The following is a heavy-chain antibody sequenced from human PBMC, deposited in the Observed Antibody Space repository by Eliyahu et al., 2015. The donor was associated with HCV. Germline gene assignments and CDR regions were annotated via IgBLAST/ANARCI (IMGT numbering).Heavy chain of an antibody. CDR2: ISGSGGST. V-gene: IGHV3-23*01. D-gene: IGHD3-22*01. J-gene: IGHJ4*02. Sequence: EVQLLESGGGLVQPGGSLRLSCAASGFTFSSYAMNWVRQAPGKGLEWVXGISGSGGSTFYADSVKGRFTISRDNSKNTLYLQMNSLRAEDTAVYYCAKRQDSSGFDYWGQGTLVIVSS. CDR3: AKRQDSSGFDY. CDR1: GFTFSSYA.